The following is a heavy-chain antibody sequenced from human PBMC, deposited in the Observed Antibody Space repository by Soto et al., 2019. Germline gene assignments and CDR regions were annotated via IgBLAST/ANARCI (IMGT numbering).Heavy chain of an antibody. Sequence: GGSLRLSCAASGFIFSSYGMYWVRQAPGKGLEWVAVISYDGSNKYYADSVKGRFTISRDISKNTLYLQMNSLRAEDTAVYHCAKSRGGYDRDCFDNWGQGTLVTVSS. D-gene: IGHD5-12*01. J-gene: IGHJ4*02. V-gene: IGHV3-30*18. CDR3: AKSRGGYDRDCFDN. CDR2: ISYDGSNK. CDR1: GFIFSSYG.